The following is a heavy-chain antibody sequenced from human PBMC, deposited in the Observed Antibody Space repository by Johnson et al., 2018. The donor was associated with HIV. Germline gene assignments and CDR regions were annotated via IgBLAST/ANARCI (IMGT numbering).Heavy chain of an antibody. CDR2: TSYDGGNK. CDR3: ARDIFYTDTAFDI. J-gene: IGHJ3*02. Sequence: QEKLVESGGGVVQPWRSLRLSCAASGFTFISYGMHWVRQAPGKGLEWVAVTSYDGGNKYYADSVKGRLTISRDNSKNTVYLQMNSLRAEDTALYYCARDIFYTDTAFDIWGQGTMVTVSS. CDR1: GFTFISYG. V-gene: IGHV3-30*19.